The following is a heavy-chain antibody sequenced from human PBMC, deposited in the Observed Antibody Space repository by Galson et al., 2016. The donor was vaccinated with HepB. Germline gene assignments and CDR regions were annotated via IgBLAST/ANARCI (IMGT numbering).Heavy chain of an antibody. CDR2: ISSSGSTR. CDR3: PRRKSLSGLYYLYNYLDV. D-gene: IGHD3-10*01. J-gene: IGHJ6*03. CDR1: GFNFRDYD. Sequence: SLRLSCAVSGFNFRDYDLTWVRQAPGKGLQWIFYISSSGSTRWYADSVKGRFTISRDAAQPSVHLQMNSLRDEDTAVYYCPRRKSLSGLYYLYNYLDVWGTGTTVIVSS. V-gene: IGHV3-48*02.